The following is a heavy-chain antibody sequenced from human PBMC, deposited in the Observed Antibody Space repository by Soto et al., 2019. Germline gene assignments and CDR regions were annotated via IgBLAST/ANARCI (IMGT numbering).Heavy chain of an antibody. CDR1: GGYVSSENYF. J-gene: IGHJ1*01. CDR2: ISNSGGT. V-gene: IGHV4-61*01. D-gene: IGHD3-16*01. CDR3: ARDRGFVSGSYGLDF. Sequence: QVQLQESGPGLVKPSETLSLTCIVSGGYVSSENYFWTWIRQAPGMPLEWIGSISNSGGTEYNASLKSRVTISLDTSKNQFALILSSVTAADGAVYYCARDRGFVSGSYGLDFWGQGTQVIVSS.